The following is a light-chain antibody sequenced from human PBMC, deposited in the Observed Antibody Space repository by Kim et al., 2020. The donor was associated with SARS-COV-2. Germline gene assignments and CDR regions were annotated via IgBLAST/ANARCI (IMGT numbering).Light chain of an antibody. CDR3: QAWDSSTKVV. Sequence: SYELTQPPSVSVSPGQTASITCSGDKLGDKYACWYQQKPGQSPVLVIYQDSKRPSGIPERFSGSNSGNTATLTISGTQAMDEDHYYCQAWDSSTKVVFGGGTQLTVL. CDR2: QDS. J-gene: IGLJ2*01. CDR1: KLGDKY. V-gene: IGLV3-1*01.